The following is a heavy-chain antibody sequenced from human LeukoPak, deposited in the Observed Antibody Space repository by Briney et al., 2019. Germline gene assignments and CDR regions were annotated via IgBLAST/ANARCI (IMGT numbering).Heavy chain of an antibody. D-gene: IGHD3-22*01. CDR2: ISSSSSTI. V-gene: IGHV3-48*04. CDR3: ARDNYYDSSGYYGSVY. CDR1: GFTFNNYG. J-gene: IGHJ4*02. Sequence: GGSLRLSCAASGFTFNNYGMHWVRQAPGKGLEWVSYISSSSSTIYYADSVKGRFTISRDNAKNSLYLQMNSLRAEDTAVYYCARDNYYDSSGYYGSVYWGQGTLVTVSS.